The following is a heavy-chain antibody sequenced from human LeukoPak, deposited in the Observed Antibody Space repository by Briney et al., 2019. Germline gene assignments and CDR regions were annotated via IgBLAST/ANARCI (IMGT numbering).Heavy chain of an antibody. CDR3: VRDIKSHYLDY. Sequence: GGSLRLSCAASGFTFRNHGMHWVRQAPGKGLEWVAVIYYDGSDKYYADSLKGRFTVSRDNSENMLFLQMNSLRGEDTAVNYCVRDIKSHYLDYWGQGTLVTVSS. CDR2: IYYDGSDK. V-gene: IGHV3-33*01. D-gene: IGHD3-10*01. J-gene: IGHJ4*02. CDR1: GFTFRNHG.